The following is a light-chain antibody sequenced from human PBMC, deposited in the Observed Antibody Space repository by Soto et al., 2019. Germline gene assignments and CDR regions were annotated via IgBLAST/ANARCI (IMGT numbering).Light chain of an antibody. V-gene: IGKV3-15*01. CDR2: DAS. J-gene: IGKJ1*01. CDR3: QQYSNWHWT. CDR1: QSVAGN. Sequence: EIVMTQSPATLSVSPGERATLSCRASQSVAGNLAWYQQKPGQAPRLLIYDASTRATGIPARFSGSGSGTEFTVTMSSVQSEDFAVYYCQQYSNWHWTFGQGTKVEIK.